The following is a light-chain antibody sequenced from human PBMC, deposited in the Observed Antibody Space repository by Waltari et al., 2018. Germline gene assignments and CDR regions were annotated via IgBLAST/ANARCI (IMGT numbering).Light chain of an antibody. CDR2: AVS. J-gene: IGKJ1*01. CDR3: QQGSTFPPT. Sequence: EIQMTQSPSSVSASVGDRVTITCRATQDISSALAWYQQKPGQAPNLLIYAVSSLQSGVPSRFSGSGSGTDFTLTINSLQPEDLATYYCQQGSTFPPTFGQGTKVEIK. CDR1: QDISSA. V-gene: IGKV1-12*01.